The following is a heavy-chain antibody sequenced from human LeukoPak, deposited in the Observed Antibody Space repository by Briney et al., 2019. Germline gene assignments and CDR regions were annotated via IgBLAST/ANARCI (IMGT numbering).Heavy chain of an antibody. CDR3: ARHNGYSSSPFDY. V-gene: IGHV3-30*01. J-gene: IGHJ4*02. CDR1: GFTFSTNT. Sequence: QAGGSLRLSCAASGFTFSTNTMHWVRQAPGKGLEWVAVISHDGRNLNYADSVKGRFTISRDNSKNTLYLQINSLRPEDTAVYYCARHNGYSSSPFDYWGQGTLVTVSS. D-gene: IGHD5-18*01. CDR2: ISHDGRNL.